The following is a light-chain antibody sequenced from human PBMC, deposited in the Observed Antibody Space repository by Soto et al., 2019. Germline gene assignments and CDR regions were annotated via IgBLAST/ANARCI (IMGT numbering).Light chain of an antibody. Sequence: DIVLTQSPLSLPVTPGEPASISCRSSQSLLQSNGNNHVDWYLQRPGQSPQLLLYLAPSRASGVPDRFSGSGSGTEFSLEISRVEAEDVGVYYCLQAAQSPLTFGQGTRLEIK. V-gene: IGKV2-28*01. CDR3: LQAAQSPLT. CDR1: QSLLQSNGNNH. J-gene: IGKJ5*01. CDR2: LAP.